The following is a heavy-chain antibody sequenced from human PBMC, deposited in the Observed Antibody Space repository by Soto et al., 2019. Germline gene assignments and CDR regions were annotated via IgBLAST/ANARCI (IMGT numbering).Heavy chain of an antibody. CDR1: GGSVSGYF. V-gene: IGHV4-34*01. J-gene: IGHJ4*02. CDR2: INHSGTT. CDR3: ARRYCSDSYCSYFDY. D-gene: IGHD2-15*01. Sequence: PSETLSLTCAVYGGSVSGYFWSWIRQLPGKGLEWSGEINHSGTTSYSPPLDSRVTTSVDTSKNQFSLRLSSVTAADTAIYYCARRYCSDSYCSYFDYWGRGTLVTVSS.